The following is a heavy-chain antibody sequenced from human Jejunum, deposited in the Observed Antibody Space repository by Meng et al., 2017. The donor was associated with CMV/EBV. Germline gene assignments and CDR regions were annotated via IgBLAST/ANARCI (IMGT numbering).Heavy chain of an antibody. J-gene: IGHJ4*02. Sequence: FPFTTYSMHWVRQAPGKGLEWVAVISYDGIIEYYTDSVKGRFTISSDNSKNTLYLQMNSLRGDDTAFYYCARGRVSYTTWSPQAFWGQGTLVTVSS. CDR1: FPFTTYS. CDR2: ISYDGIIE. V-gene: IGHV3-30-3*01. D-gene: IGHD2-2*02. CDR3: ARGRVSYTTWSPQAF.